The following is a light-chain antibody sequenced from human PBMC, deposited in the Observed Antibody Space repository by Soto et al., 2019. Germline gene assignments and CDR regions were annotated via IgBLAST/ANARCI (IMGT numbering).Light chain of an antibody. CDR1: LSVSIN. Sequence: EILMTQSPDTLSVSPGERATLSCRASLSVSINLAWYQQKPGQAPRLLIYDASSRATGIPARFSGSGSETEFTLTISRLQSEDFAVYYCQQYNDWPRTFGQGTKVDIK. CDR3: QQYNDWPRT. CDR2: DAS. V-gene: IGKV3-15*01. J-gene: IGKJ1*01.